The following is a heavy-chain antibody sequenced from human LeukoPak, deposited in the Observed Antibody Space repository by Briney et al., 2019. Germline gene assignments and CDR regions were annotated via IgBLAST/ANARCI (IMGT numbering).Heavy chain of an antibody. CDR1: GFTFSSYG. CDR3: AKDHHSYGYPYYFDY. D-gene: IGHD5-18*01. J-gene: IGHJ4*02. CDR2: ISYDGSNK. V-gene: IGHV3-30*18. Sequence: GGSLRLSCAASGFTFSSYGMHRVRQAPGKGLEWVAVISYDGSNKYYADSVKGRFTISRDNSKNTLYLQMNSLRAEDTAVYYCAKDHHSYGYPYYFDYWGQGTLVTVSS.